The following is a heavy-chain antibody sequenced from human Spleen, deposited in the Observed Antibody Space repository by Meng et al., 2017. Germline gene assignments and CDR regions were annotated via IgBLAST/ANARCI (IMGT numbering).Heavy chain of an antibody. V-gene: IGHV3-30*04. J-gene: IGHJ3*02. CDR1: GFTFSSYA. D-gene: IGHD2-15*01. CDR3: ARDGIFYCSGGSCYDRSVNSGAFDI. CDR2: ISYDGSNK. Sequence: GESLKISCAASGFTFSSYAMHWVRQAPGKGLEWVAVISYDGSNKYYADSVKGRFTISRDNSKNTLYLQMNSLRAEDTAVYYCARDGIFYCSGGSCYDRSVNSGAFDIWGQGTMVTVSS.